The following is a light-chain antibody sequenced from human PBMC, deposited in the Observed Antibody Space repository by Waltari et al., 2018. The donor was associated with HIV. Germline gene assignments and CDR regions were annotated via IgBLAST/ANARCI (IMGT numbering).Light chain of an antibody. J-gene: IGLJ3*02. CDR3: AAWDDSLSGWV. Sequence: QSALTQPPSTTGTTGQTVTIPCSGSSSNIGDNYVYWYQQLPGTAPKLLIYRMSQRPSGVRDRFSGSNSGTSASLAINDLRSEDEADYHCAAWDDSLSGWVFGGGTNLTVL. CDR1: SSNIGDNY. CDR2: RMS. V-gene: IGLV1-47*01.